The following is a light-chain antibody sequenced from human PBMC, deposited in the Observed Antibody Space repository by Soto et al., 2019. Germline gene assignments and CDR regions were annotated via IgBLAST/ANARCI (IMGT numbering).Light chain of an antibody. J-gene: IGLJ1*01. V-gene: IGLV2-14*01. Sequence: QCVLTRAVSVSGSLGQALSISSTGTRSDVGGYKSVSWYQQHPDKAPKLIIYDVTNRPSGISNRFSGSKSGNTASLTISGLQAEDEADYYCSSYTSSSSYVFGPGTKVTVL. CDR3: SSYTSSSSYV. CDR2: DVT. CDR1: RSDVGGYKS.